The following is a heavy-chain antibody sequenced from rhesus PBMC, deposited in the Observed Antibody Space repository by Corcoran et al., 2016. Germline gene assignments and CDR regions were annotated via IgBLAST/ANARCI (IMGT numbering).Heavy chain of an antibody. J-gene: IGHJ6*01. V-gene: IGHV4-99*01. Sequence: QVHLQESGPGLVKPSETLSLTCAVSGYSISRAFYWGWIRQPPGKGLGYFGYISGGGSTYNTPSRKDRVTISKDPSTNQFSLKLTSVPAADTAVYFCGRRIGDGHGLDPWGQGVVGTVS. CDR3: GRRIGDGHGLDP. CDR1: GYSISRAFY. CDR2: ISGGGST. D-gene: IGHD5-42*01.